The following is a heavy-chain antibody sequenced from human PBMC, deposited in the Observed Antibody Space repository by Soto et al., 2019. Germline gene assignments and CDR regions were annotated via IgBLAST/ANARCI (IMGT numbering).Heavy chain of an antibody. CDR2: IYYSGST. J-gene: IGHJ6*02. V-gene: IGHV4-31*03. CDR3: ARDRLMATAGTARHYFGLDV. D-gene: IGHD5-18*01. Sequence: SETLSLTCTVSGGSIRSGGYYWSWVRQSPRRGLEWIGNIYYSGSTYYNPSLKSRLTISVDTSKNQFSLNLSSVTAADTAVYYCARDRLMATAGTARHYFGLDVWGQGTTVTVSS. CDR1: GGSIRSGGYY.